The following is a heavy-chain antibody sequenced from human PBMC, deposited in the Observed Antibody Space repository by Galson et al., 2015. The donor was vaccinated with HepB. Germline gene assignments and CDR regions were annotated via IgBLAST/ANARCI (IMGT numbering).Heavy chain of an antibody. CDR3: ATTYYYGSGSYYRGGWFDP. CDR1: GYTLTELS. D-gene: IGHD3-10*01. CDR2: FDPEDGET. V-gene: IGHV1-24*01. J-gene: IGHJ5*02. Sequence: SVKVSCKVSGYTLTELSMHWVRQAPGKGLEWMGGFDPEDGETIYAQKFQGRVTMTEDTSTDTAYMELSSLRSEDTAVYYCATTYYYGSGSYYRGGWFDPWGQGTLVTVSS.